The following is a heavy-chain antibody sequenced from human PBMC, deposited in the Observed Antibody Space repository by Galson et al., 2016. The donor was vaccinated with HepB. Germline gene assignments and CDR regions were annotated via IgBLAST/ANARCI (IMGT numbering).Heavy chain of an antibody. CDR1: GGSISSTNYY. CDR3: ARRDYDNGGPGAMDV. J-gene: IGHJ6*02. CDR2: GYYSGST. V-gene: IGHV4-39*01. Sequence: ETLSLTCTVSGGSISSTNYYWTWIRQPPGKGLEWIGSGYYSGSTYYNPSLKSRVTISVDTSKNQFSLMVSSVSASDTAVYYCARRDYDNGGPGAMDVWGQGTTVTVSS. D-gene: IGHD3-22*01.